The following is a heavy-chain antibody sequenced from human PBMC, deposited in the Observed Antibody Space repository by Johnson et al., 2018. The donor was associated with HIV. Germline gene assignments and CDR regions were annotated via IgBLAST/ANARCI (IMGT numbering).Heavy chain of an antibody. J-gene: IGHJ3*02. CDR3: ARDRHSSSFYAFDI. CDR1: GFTVSSNY. Sequence: MQLVESGGGLVQPGGSLRLSCAASGFTVSSNYMSWVRQAPGKGLEWVSVIYSGGSTYYADSVKGRFTISRDNSKNTLYLQMNSLRAEDTAVYYCARDRHSSSFYAFDIWGQGTMVTVSS. CDR2: IYSGGST. V-gene: IGHV3-66*01. D-gene: IGHD6-6*01.